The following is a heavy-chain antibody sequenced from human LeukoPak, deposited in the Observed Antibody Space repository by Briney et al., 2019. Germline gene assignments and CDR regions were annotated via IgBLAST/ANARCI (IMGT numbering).Heavy chain of an antibody. V-gene: IGHV4-61*02. CDR2: IYTSGST. CDR1: GGSISSGSYY. Sequence: KPSQTLPLTCTVSGGSISSGSYYWSWIRQPAGKGLEWIGRIYTSGSTNYNPSLKSRVTISVDTSKNQFSLKLSSVTAADTAVYYCARASWFGESTTDYWGQGTLVTAS. CDR3: ARASWFGESTTDY. D-gene: IGHD3-10*01. J-gene: IGHJ4*02.